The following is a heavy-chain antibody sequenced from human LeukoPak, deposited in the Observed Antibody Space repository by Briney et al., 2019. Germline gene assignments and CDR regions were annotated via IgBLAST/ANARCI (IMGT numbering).Heavy chain of an antibody. Sequence: ASVKVSCKASGYTFINYNINWVRQATGQGLEWMGWISAYNGNTNYAQKLQGRVTMTTDTSTSTAYMELRSLRSDDTAVYYCARDYYDFWSGSDYWGQGTLVTVSS. CDR3: ARDYYDFWSGSDY. CDR2: ISAYNGNT. CDR1: GYTFINYN. D-gene: IGHD3-3*01. J-gene: IGHJ4*02. V-gene: IGHV1-18*01.